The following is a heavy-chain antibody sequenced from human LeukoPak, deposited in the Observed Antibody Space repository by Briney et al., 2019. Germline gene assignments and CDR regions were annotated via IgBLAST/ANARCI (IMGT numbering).Heavy chain of an antibody. V-gene: IGHV4-34*01. CDR1: GGSFSGYY. D-gene: IGHD2-15*01. Sequence: YPSETLSLTCAVYGGSFSGYYWSWIRQPPGKGLEWIGEINHSGSTNYNPSLKSRVTISVDTSKNQFSLKLSSVTAADTAVYYCARHGYCSGGSCYYLYYYYMDAWGKGTTVTISS. CDR3: ARHGYCSGGSCYYLYYYYMDA. CDR2: INHSGST. J-gene: IGHJ6*03.